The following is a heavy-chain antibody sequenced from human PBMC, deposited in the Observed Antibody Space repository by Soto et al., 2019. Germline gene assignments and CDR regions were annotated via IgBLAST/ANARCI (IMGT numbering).Heavy chain of an antibody. J-gene: IGHJ6*02. CDR1: GFTFDDYA. V-gene: IGHV3-9*01. CDR2: ISWNSGST. Sequence: PGGSLRLSCAASGFTFDDYAMHWVRQAPGKGLEWVSGISWNSGSTGYADSVKGRFTISRDNAKNSLYLQMNSLRAEDTALYYCAKDIGGASVGYYYGMDVWGQGTTVTVSS. CDR3: AKDIGGASVGYYYGMDV. D-gene: IGHD1-26*01.